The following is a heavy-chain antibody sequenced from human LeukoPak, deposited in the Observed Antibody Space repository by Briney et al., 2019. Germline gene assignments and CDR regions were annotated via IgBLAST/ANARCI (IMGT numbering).Heavy chain of an antibody. D-gene: IGHD6-19*01. V-gene: IGHV4-39*01. CDR1: GGSISSSPYY. Sequence: PSETLSLTCTVSGGSISSSPYYWGWIRQPPGKGLEWIGNIYYSGSTYYNPSLKTRVTISVDTPKNQFSLKLTSVTAADTAAYYCARHASVDGNWPRPLDYWGQGSLVTVSS. J-gene: IGHJ4*02. CDR3: ARHASVDGNWPRPLDY. CDR2: IYYSGST.